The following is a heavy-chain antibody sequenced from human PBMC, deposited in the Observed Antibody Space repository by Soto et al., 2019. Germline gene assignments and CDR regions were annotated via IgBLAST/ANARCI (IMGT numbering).Heavy chain of an antibody. D-gene: IGHD3-16*02. J-gene: IGHJ5*02. CDR1: GGSISSGDYY. CDR3: ARAGRNFLYYDYGWGSYRLQPHNWFDP. V-gene: IGHV4-30-4*01. CDR2: IYYSGST. Sequence: PSETLSLTCTVSGGSISSGDYYWSWIRQPPGKGLEWIGYIYYSGSTYYNPSLKSPVTISVDTSKNQSSLKLSAVTAADTGVYYCARAGRNFLYYDYGWGSYRLQPHNWFDPWGQGTLVTSPQ.